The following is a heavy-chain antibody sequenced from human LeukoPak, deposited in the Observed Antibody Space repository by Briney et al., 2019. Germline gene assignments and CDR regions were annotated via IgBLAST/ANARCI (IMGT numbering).Heavy chain of an antibody. V-gene: IGHV3-7*01. CDR3: ARDPLTQNDY. J-gene: IGHJ4*02. Sequence: PGGSLRLSCAASGFTFSNYWMSWVRQAPGKGLEWVANINQNGSEIYYVDSVKGRFTISRDNAKNSLYLQMNTLRAEDTELYYCARDPLTQNDYWGQGTLVTVSS. CDR2: INQNGSEI. D-gene: IGHD1-14*01. CDR1: GFTFSNYW.